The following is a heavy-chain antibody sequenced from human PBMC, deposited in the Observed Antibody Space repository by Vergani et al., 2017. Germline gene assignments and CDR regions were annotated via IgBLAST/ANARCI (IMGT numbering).Heavy chain of an antibody. CDR1: GGSFSGYY. J-gene: IGHJ4*02. CDR2: INHSGST. CDR3: ARRSYDILTGYYPFDY. Sequence: QVQLQQWGAGLLKPSETLSLTCAVYGGSFSGYYWSWIRQPPGKGLEWIGEINHSGSTNYNPSLKSRVTISVDTSKNQFSLKLSSATAADTAVYYCARRSYDILTGYYPFDYWGQGTLVTVSS. D-gene: IGHD3-9*01. V-gene: IGHV4-34*01.